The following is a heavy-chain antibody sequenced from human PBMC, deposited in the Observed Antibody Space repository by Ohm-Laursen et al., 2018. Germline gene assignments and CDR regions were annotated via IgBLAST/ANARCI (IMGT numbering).Heavy chain of an antibody. CDR3: VKDLSSGGDYSAWRHWYFDL. Sequence: SLRLSCSASGFTFRRDAMNWVRQAPGKGLEWVSSISSSGGYISYADSVKGRFTISRDNADSSLSLQMNSLRAADTAVYYYVKDLSSGGDYSAWRHWYFDLWGRGTLVTVSS. J-gene: IGHJ2*01. V-gene: IGHV3-21*01. D-gene: IGHD2-21*02. CDR2: ISSSGGYI. CDR1: GFTFRRDA.